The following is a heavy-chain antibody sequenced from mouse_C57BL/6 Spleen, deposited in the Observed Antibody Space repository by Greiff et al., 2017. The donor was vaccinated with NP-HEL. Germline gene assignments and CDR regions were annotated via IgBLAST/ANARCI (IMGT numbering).Heavy chain of an antibody. CDR2: INPNNGGT. D-gene: IGHD1-1*01. J-gene: IGHJ1*03. CDR3: ARVLSTTVPGGYFDV. V-gene: IGHV1-18*01. CDR1: GYTFTDYN. Sequence: EVQLQQSGPELVKPGASVKIPCKASGYTFTDYNMDWVKQSHGKSLEWIGDINPNNGGTIYNQKFKGKATLTVDKSSSTAYMELRSLTSEDTAVYYCARVLSTTVPGGYFDVWGTGTTVTVSS.